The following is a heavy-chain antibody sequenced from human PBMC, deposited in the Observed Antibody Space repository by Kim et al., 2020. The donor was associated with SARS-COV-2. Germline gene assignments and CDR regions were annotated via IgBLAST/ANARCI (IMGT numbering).Heavy chain of an antibody. CDR3: ASPQLERRPGLIWGPWYYYYGMDV. Sequence: SVKVSCKASGGTFSSYAISWVRQAPGQGLEWMGGIIPIFGTANYAQKFQGRVTMTADESTSTAYMELSSLRSEDTAVYYCASPQLERRPGLIWGPWYYYYGMDVWGQGTTVAVSS. D-gene: IGHD1-1*01. J-gene: IGHJ6*02. CDR2: IIPIFGTA. CDR1: GGTFSSYA. V-gene: IGHV1-69*13.